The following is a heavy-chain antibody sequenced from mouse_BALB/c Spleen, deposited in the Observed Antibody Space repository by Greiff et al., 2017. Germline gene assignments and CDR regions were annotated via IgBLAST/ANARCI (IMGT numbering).Heavy chain of an antibody. CDR3: ARDWDDYAMDY. D-gene: IGHD4-1*01. Sequence: EVKLMESGPGLVKPSQSLSLTCTVTGYSITSDYAWNWIRQFPGNKLEWMGYISYSGSTSYNPSLKSRISITRDTSKNQFFLQLNSVTTEDTATYYCARDWDDYAMDYWGQGTSVTVSS. J-gene: IGHJ4*01. V-gene: IGHV3-2*02. CDR1: GYSITSDYA. CDR2: ISYSGST.